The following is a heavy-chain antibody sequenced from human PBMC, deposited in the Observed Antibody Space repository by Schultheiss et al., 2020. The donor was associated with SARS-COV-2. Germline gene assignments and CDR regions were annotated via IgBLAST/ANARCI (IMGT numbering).Heavy chain of an antibody. Sequence: GGSLRLSCAASGFTFDDYVMHWVRQAPGKGLEWVSGISWNSGNIGYADSVKGRFTISRDNAKNSLYLQMNSLRAEDTALYYCAKDIATTRRGAFDLWGQGTMVTVSS. CDR3: AKDIATTRRGAFDL. J-gene: IGHJ3*01. CDR2: ISWNSGNI. V-gene: IGHV3-9*01. D-gene: IGHD1-1*01. CDR1: GFTFDDYV.